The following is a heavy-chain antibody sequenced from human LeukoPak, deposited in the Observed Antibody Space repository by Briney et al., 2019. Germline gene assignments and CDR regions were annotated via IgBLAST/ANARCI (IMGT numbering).Heavy chain of an antibody. CDR2: VSNSGST. Sequence: SETLSLTCIVSGDSITPSYWSWIRQPPGKGLEYIGYVSNSGSTNYSPSLESRVIISIDTSKNQFALILSSVTAADTAVYYCARFFGRDEKIDSNYPRYYYYIDVWGKGTTVTVSS. CDR3: ARFFGRDEKIDSNYPRYYYYIDV. CDR1: GDSITPSY. J-gene: IGHJ6*03. V-gene: IGHV4-59*01. D-gene: IGHD4-11*01.